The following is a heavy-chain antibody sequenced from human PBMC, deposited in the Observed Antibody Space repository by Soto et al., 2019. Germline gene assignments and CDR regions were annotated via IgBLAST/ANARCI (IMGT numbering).Heavy chain of an antibody. CDR1: GGSISSGGYS. D-gene: IGHD5-12*01. CDR3: ARGGGGATNLAYFDY. J-gene: IGHJ4*02. CDR2: IYHSGST. Sequence: QLQLQESGSGLVKPSQTLSLTCAVSGGSISSGGYSWSWIRQPPGKGLEWIGYIYHSGSTYYNPSLKSRVTISVDRSKNQFSLKLSSVTAADTAVYYCARGGGGATNLAYFDYWGQGTLVTVSS. V-gene: IGHV4-30-2*01.